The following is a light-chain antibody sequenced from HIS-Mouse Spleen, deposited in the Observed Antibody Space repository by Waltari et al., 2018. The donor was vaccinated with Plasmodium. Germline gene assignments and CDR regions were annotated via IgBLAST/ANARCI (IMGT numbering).Light chain of an antibody. V-gene: IGLV2-8*01. J-gene: IGLJ2*01. CDR1: SSDVAGYNY. Sequence: QSSLTQPPSASGSPGQSVTISCTGTSSDVAGYNYVSWYHQPPGKAPKLMIYEVSKRPSGVPDRFSGSKSGNTASLTVSGLQAEDEADYYCSSYAGSNNLVFGGGTKLTVL. CDR3: SSYAGSNNLV. CDR2: EVS.